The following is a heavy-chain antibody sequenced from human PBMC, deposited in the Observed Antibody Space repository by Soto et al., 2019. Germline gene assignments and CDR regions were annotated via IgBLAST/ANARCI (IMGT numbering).Heavy chain of an antibody. Sequence: VVSLILSCAVSGGPFSDSYMTWFRQAPGKGLEWLGRIRTKTDVGTADYAAHWKDRFIVSRDDSKETLYLQMNSLRTEDTAVYFCNTGSCPNGVCDDYWGQGTLVTVSS. D-gene: IGHD2-8*01. CDR1: GGPFSDSY. J-gene: IGHJ4*01. CDR2: IRTKTDVGTA. CDR3: NTGSCPNGVCDDY. V-gene: IGHV3-15*01.